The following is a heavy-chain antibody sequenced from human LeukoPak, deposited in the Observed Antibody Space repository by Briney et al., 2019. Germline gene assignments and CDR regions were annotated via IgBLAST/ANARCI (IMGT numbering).Heavy chain of an antibody. CDR1: GGSISSYY. Sequence: PSETLSLTCTVSGGSISSYYWSWIRQPPGEGLEWIGYIYYSGSTNYNPSLKSRVTISVDTSKNQFSLKLSSVTAADTAVYYCARSRDGYNFFRGFDYWGQGTLVTVSS. CDR2: IYYSGST. V-gene: IGHV4-59*01. J-gene: IGHJ4*02. CDR3: ARSRDGYNFFRGFDY. D-gene: IGHD5-24*01.